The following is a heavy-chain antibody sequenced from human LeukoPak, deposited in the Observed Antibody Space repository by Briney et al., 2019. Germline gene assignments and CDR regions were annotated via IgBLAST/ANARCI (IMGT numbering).Heavy chain of an antibody. CDR3: AREDGTLGSGSYMGVDY. CDR1: GYTFTGYY. V-gene: IGHV1-69*04. CDR2: IIPILGIA. D-gene: IGHD3-10*01. J-gene: IGHJ4*02. Sequence: SVKVSCKASGYTFTGYYMHWVRQAPGQGLEWMGRIIPILGIANYAQKFQGRVTITADKSTSTAYMELSSLRSEDTAVYYCAREDGTLGSGSYMGVDYWGQGTLVTVSS.